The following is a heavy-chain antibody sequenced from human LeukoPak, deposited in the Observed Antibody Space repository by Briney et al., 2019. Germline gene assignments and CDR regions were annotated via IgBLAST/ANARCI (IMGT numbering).Heavy chain of an antibody. J-gene: IGHJ3*02. CDR1: GDSISSYY. CDR2: IYYSGST. D-gene: IGHD3-22*01. V-gene: IGHV4-59*01. Sequence: ASETLSLTCTVSGDSISSYYWSWIRQPPGKGLEWIGYIYYSGSTKYNPSLKSRVTISVDTSKNQFSLKLNSVTAADTAVYYCANTDSGYYYGIVRDAFDIWGQGTMVTVSS. CDR3: ANTDSGYYYGIVRDAFDI.